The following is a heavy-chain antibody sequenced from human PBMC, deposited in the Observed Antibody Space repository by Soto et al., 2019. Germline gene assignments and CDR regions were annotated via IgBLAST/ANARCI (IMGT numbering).Heavy chain of an antibody. CDR1: GGSISIGGYY. J-gene: IGHJ4*02. Sequence: QVQLQESGPGLVKPSQTLSLTCTVSGGSISIGGYYWSWIRQHPGTGLEWIGYIYYNGTTYYNPSLKSRVTISADMSKNQFSLKLGSVTAADTAVYYCARLRGSTYGRPNYFEYWGQGTRVAVSS. D-gene: IGHD5-18*01. CDR3: ARLRGSTYGRPNYFEY. CDR2: IYYNGTT. V-gene: IGHV4-31*03.